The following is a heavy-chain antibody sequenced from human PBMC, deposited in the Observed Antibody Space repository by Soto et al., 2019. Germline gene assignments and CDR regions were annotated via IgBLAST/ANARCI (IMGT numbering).Heavy chain of an antibody. J-gene: IGHJ4*02. CDR1: GGSISTYY. Sequence: ETLSLTCTVSGGSISTYYWNWIRQPPGKGLEWIGYIYYSRSTNYNPSLKSRVSISGDTSKNQLSLKLSSVTAADTAVYYCARSTGYGDSYFDYWGLGTLVTVSS. CDR3: ARSTGYGDSYFDY. CDR2: IYYSRST. V-gene: IGHV4-59*01. D-gene: IGHD4-17*01.